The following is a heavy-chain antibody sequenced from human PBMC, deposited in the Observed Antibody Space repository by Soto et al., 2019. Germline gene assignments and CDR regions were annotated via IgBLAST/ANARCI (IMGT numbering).Heavy chain of an antibody. CDR1: GFTFSRYA. J-gene: IGHJ4*02. D-gene: IGHD3-10*01. CDR2: ISRDGSNK. CDR3: ARSRNSAVADSFDF. Sequence: QVQVVESGGGVVQPGRSLRLSCAASGFTFSRYAIHWVRQAPGKGLEWVAVISRDGSNKYYVDSVKVRFTISRDNSKNTLYLQMNSLRDEDTALYYCARSRNSAVADSFDFWGQGTLVTVSS. V-gene: IGHV3-30*04.